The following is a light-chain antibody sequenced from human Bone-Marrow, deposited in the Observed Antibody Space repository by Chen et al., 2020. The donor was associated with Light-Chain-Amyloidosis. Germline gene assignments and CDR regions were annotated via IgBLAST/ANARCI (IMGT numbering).Light chain of an antibody. CDR2: GAX. CDR3: QQYGSSLWT. CDR1: QSXXXSY. J-gene: IGKJ1*01. Sequence: VLAQSPGTXXLSXXXGAXXSCXXXQSXXXSYXXWYXXXPGXXXRLXXYGAXSRAAGIPXRFXXXGSXXXFTXXISXXXPEDXXVYXCQQYGSSLWTFGQGTKVELK. V-gene: IGKV3-20*01.